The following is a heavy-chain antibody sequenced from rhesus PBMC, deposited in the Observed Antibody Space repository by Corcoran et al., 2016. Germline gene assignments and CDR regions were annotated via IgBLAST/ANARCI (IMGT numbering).Heavy chain of an antibody. D-gene: IGHD1-44*02. Sequence: QLQLQESGPGLVKPSETLSLTCAVSGGSISSNYWSWIRQPPGKGLEWIGRISGSGGSTDYNPSLKRRVTISTDTSKNQFFLELSSVTAADTAVYYCARDETVAAYSGSYFDAFDFWGQGLRVTVSS. CDR2: ISGSGGST. V-gene: IGHV4-173*01. CDR1: GGSISSNY. J-gene: IGHJ3*01. CDR3: ARDETVAAYSGSYFDAFDF.